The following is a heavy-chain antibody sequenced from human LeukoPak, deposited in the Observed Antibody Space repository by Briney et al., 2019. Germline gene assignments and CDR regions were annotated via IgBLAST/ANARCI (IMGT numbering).Heavy chain of an antibody. J-gene: IGHJ2*01. CDR3: ARAYCSSTSCYPDWYFDL. V-gene: IGHV4-4*07. CDR2: IYTSGST. CDR1: GGSISSYY. D-gene: IGHD2-2*01. Sequence: SETLSLTCTVFGGSISSYYWSWIRQPAGKGLEWIGRIYTSGSTNYNPSLKSRVTMSVDTSKNQFSLTLSSVTAADTAVYYCARAYCSSTSCYPDWYFDLWGRGTLVTVSS.